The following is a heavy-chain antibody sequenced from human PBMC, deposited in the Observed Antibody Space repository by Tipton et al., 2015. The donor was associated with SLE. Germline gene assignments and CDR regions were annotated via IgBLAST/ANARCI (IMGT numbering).Heavy chain of an antibody. Sequence: TLSLTCAVSGYSISSGYYWGWIRQPPGKGLEWIGSIYHSGSTYYNPSLKSRVTISVDTSKNQFSLKLSSVTAADTAVYYCASTNWGFDYWGQGTLVTVSS. CDR1: GYSISSGYY. CDR2: IYHSGST. V-gene: IGHV4-38-2*01. D-gene: IGHD7-27*01. CDR3: ASTNWGFDY. J-gene: IGHJ4*02.